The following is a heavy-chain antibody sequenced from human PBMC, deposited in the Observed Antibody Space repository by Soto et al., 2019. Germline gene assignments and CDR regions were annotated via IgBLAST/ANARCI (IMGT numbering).Heavy chain of an antibody. D-gene: IGHD5-18*01. CDR1: GVSISSGDNY. V-gene: IGHV4-30-4*01. CDR2: RHYSGST. CDR3: ARDRLKGLWRHHGMDV. Sequence: QVQLQESGPGLVKPSQTLSLTCTVSGVSISSGDNYWSWIRQPPGKGLEWIGYRHYSGSTYYNPSLKSRVIIPVDTSKNQFSLKLSSVTAADTAVYYCARDRLKGLWRHHGMDVWGQGTTVTVSS. J-gene: IGHJ6*02.